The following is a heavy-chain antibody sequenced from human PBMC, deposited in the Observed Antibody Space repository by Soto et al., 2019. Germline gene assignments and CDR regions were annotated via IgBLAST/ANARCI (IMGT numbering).Heavy chain of an antibody. CDR1: GGSFSGYY. D-gene: IGHD2-21*02. J-gene: IGHJ3*02. Sequence: QVQLQQWGAGLLKPSETLSLTCAVYGGSFSGYYWSWIRQPPGKGLEWIGEINHSGSTNYNPSLKSRVTISVDTSTNQFSLKLSSVTAADTAVYYCARGGADIVVVTAIGDNAFDIWGQGTMVTVSS. CDR3: ARGGADIVVVTAIGDNAFDI. CDR2: INHSGST. V-gene: IGHV4-34*01.